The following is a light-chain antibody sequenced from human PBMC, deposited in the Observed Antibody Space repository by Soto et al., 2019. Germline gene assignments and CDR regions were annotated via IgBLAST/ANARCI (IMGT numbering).Light chain of an antibody. Sequence: DIQMTQSPSTLSASVGDRVTITCRASQSISNWLAWYQQKPGKAPKLLIYKASSLESGVPSRFSGSGSGTEFTLTIRSLQPGDFATYYCQQYNSSFGRGTKLEIK. J-gene: IGKJ2*01. CDR3: QQYNSS. CDR2: KAS. CDR1: QSISNW. V-gene: IGKV1-5*03.